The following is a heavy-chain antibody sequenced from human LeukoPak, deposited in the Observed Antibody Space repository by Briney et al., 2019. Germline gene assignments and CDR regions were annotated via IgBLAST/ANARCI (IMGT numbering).Heavy chain of an antibody. V-gene: IGHV1-2*02. CDR1: GYTFTDYF. J-gene: IGHJ5*02. CDR2: INPNSGGT. Sequence: ASVKVSCKASGYTFTDYFMHWVRQAPGQGLEWMGWINPNSGGTNYAQKAQGRVTMTRDTSISTAYMELRSLRSDDTAVYYCAREGTLGYCSGGSCPNWFDPWGQGTLVTVSS. D-gene: IGHD2-15*01. CDR3: AREGTLGYCSGGSCPNWFDP.